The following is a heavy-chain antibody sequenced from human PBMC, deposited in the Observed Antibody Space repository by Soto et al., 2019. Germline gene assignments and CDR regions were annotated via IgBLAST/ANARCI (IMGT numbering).Heavy chain of an antibody. J-gene: IGHJ4*02. CDR3: ARDAQARPDLGFDY. V-gene: IGHV4-39*02. D-gene: IGHD6-6*01. CDR2: IYYSGST. Sequence: QLQLQESGPGLVKPSETLSLTCTVSGGSISSSSYYWGWIRQPPGKGLEWIGSIYYSGSTYYNPSLKSRVTISVDTSKNQFSLKLSSVTAADTAVYYCARDAQARPDLGFDYWGQGTLGTVSA. CDR1: GGSISSSSYY.